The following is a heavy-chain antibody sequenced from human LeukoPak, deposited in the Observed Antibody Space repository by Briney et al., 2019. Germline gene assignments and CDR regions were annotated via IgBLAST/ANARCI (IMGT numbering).Heavy chain of an antibody. Sequence: GASVKVSCKASGYTFTGYYMHWVRQAPGQGLEWMGWINPNSGGTNYAQKLQGRVTMTTDTSTSTAYMELRSLRSDDTAVYYCARDLDYDILTGNMYYFDYWGQGTLVTVSS. J-gene: IGHJ4*02. CDR2: INPNSGGT. V-gene: IGHV1-2*02. CDR1: GYTFTGYY. CDR3: ARDLDYDILTGNMYYFDY. D-gene: IGHD3-9*01.